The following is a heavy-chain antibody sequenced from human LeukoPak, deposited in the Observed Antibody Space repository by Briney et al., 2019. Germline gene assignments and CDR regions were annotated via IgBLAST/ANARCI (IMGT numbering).Heavy chain of an antibody. CDR3: ARDSGSYYSDY. CDR2: IWYDGSNK. Sequence: GGSLRLSCAGSGFTFSIYAMHWVRQAPGKGLEWVAVIWYDGSNKYYADSVKGRFTISRDNSKNTLYLQMNSLRAEDTAVYYCARDSGSYYSDYWGQGTLVTVSS. J-gene: IGHJ4*02. D-gene: IGHD1-26*01. V-gene: IGHV3-33*08. CDR1: GFTFSIYA.